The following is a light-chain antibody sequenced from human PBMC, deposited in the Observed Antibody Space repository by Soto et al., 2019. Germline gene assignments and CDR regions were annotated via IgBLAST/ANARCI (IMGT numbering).Light chain of an antibody. V-gene: IGKV3-20*01. CDR2: GAS. Sequence: EIVLTQSPGTLSLSPGERATLSCRASQSVSSAYLAWYQQKLGQAPRLLIHGASIRATGIPERFSGSGSGTEFTLTISRLEPEDFAVYYCLQYGTPPYTFGQGTKVEI. J-gene: IGKJ2*01. CDR1: QSVSSAY. CDR3: LQYGTPPYT.